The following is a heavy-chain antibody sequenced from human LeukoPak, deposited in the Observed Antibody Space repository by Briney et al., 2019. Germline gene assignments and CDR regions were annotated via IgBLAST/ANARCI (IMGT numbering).Heavy chain of an antibody. CDR3: AWQGTWEIGV. CDR1: RSSFTIYW. Sequence: PRESLQISCKGSRSSFTIYWIGWVRPMPGKGMVWKRDIYPGDTNNRYSPTLQGQVPTSADRSICTAYIQLCILEAPDTAMFDCAWQGTWEIGVWGQGTPVTVSS. D-gene: IGHD1-26*01. CDR2: IYPGDTNN. J-gene: IGHJ4*02. V-gene: IGHV5-51*01.